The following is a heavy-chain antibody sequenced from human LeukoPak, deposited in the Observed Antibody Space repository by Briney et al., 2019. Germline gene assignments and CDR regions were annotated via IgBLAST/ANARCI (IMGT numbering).Heavy chain of an antibody. CDR3: ARDVVVVPAAIHYGMDV. V-gene: IGHV4-34*01. Sequence: PSETLSLTCAVYGGSFSDYFWGWIRQPPGKGLEWIGEINHSGRTYYNPSLKSRVTISVDTSKNQFSLNLNSVTAADTAVYYCARDVVVVPAAIHYGMDVWGQGTTVTVSS. CDR2: INHSGRT. CDR1: GGSFSDYF. D-gene: IGHD2-2*01. J-gene: IGHJ6*02.